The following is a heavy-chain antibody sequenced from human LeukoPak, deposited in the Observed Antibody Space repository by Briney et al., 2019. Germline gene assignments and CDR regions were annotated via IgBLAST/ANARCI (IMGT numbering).Heavy chain of an antibody. J-gene: IGHJ4*02. V-gene: IGHV4-59*08. Sequence: KTSETLSLTCTVSGGSISSYYWSWIRQPPGKGLEWIGYIYYSGSTNYNPSLKSRVTISVDTSKSQFSLKLSSVTAADTAVYYCARLDYSSRYLNSGYYFDYWGQGTLVTVSS. CDR2: IYYSGST. CDR1: GGSISSYY. D-gene: IGHD6-13*01. CDR3: ARLDYSSRYLNSGYYFDY.